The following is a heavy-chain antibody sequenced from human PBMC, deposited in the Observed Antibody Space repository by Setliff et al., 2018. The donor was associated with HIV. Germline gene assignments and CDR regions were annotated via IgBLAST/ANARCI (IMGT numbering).Heavy chain of an antibody. J-gene: IGHJ5*02. D-gene: IGHD4-17*01. CDR2: IYDSEST. V-gene: IGHV4-30-4*08. Sequence: PSETLSLTCTVSGGSISSGDYYWSWVRQPPGKGLEWIGNIYDSESTYYNPSLKSRVTISVDTSKNHFSLKLNSVTAADTAVYYCARAPGPYGDYNRFDPWGQGALVTVSS. CDR1: GGSISSGDYY. CDR3: ARAPGPYGDYNRFDP.